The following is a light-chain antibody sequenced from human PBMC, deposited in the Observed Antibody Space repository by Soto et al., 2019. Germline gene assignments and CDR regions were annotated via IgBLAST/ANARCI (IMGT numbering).Light chain of an antibody. Sequence: EIVLTQSPGTLSLSPGERATLSCRASQSVSNNYLAWYQQKPGQAPRLLIYGASSRATGIPDRFSGSGSGTDFTLTISRLEPEDFAVYYCHQYVSSWTFGQGTKVDIK. CDR1: QSVSNNY. J-gene: IGKJ1*01. CDR2: GAS. V-gene: IGKV3-20*01. CDR3: HQYVSSWT.